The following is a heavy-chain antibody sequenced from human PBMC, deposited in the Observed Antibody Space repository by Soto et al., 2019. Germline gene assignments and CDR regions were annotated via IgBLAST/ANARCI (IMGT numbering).Heavy chain of an antibody. Sequence: GGSLRLSCAASGFTFSSYCMHWVRQAPGKGLAWVAVISYDGSNKYYADSVKGRFTISRDNSKNTLYLQMNSLRAEDTAVYYCANHYYDFWSGYLDYYYYGMDVWGQGTTVTVSS. CDR1: GFTFSSYC. V-gene: IGHV3-30*18. D-gene: IGHD3-3*01. J-gene: IGHJ6*02. CDR2: ISYDGSNK. CDR3: ANHYYDFWSGYLDYYYYGMDV.